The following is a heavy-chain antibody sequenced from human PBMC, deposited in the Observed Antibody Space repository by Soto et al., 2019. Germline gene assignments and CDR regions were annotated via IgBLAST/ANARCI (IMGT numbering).Heavy chain of an antibody. CDR2: ISGSGGST. CDR3: APRERYCSGGSCWYYFDY. CDR1: GFTFSSYA. Sequence: GGSLRLSCAASGFTFSSYAMSWVRQSPGKGLEWVSAISGSGGSTYYAGSVKGRFTISRDNSKNTLYLQMNSLRAEDTAVYYCAPRERYCSGGSCWYYFDYWGQGTLVTVSS. V-gene: IGHV3-23*01. J-gene: IGHJ4*02. D-gene: IGHD2-15*01.